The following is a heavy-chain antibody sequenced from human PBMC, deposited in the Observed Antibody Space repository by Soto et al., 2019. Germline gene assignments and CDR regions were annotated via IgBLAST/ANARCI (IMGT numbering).Heavy chain of an antibody. CDR3: ASYLGVHRYYLYSDS. Sequence: SETLSLTCTVSGGSINSGGYYWSWIRQHPGKGLEWIGYIYYSGSIQYNPSLKSRAIISVDTSKNQFSLKLSSVTAADTAVYYCASYLGVHRYYLYSDSWCQGTLVTVSS. CDR2: IYYSGSI. CDR1: GGSINSGGYY. V-gene: IGHV4-31*03. J-gene: IGHJ4*02. D-gene: IGHD3-16*02.